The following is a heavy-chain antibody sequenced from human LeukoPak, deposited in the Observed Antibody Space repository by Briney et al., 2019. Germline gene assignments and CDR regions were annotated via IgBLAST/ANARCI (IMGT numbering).Heavy chain of an antibody. J-gene: IGHJ6*03. V-gene: IGHV1-69*13. CDR1: GGTFSSYA. CDR2: IIPIFGTA. CDR3: ARDLNSDGYYYYYMDV. D-gene: IGHD2-21*02. Sequence: SVKVSCKASGGTFSSYAISWVRQAPGQGLEWMGGIIPIFGTANYAQKFRGRVTITADESTSTAYMELSSLRSEDTAVYYCARDLNSDGYYYYYMDVWGKGTTVTISS.